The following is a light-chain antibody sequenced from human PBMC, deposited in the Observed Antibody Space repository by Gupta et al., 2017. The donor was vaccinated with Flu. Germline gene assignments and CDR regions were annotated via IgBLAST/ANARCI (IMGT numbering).Light chain of an antibody. J-gene: IGKJ4*01. CDR3: QQSYILPLT. V-gene: IGKV1-39*01. CDR1: QNIGNY. Sequence: DVQMTQSPSSLPASVGDTVTLTCRASQNIGNYLNWYQHRPGKAPRLLISGASDLQSGAPSRFSGSGSGTDFTLTIYALQSEDFATYYCQQSYILPLTFGAGTEV. CDR2: GAS.